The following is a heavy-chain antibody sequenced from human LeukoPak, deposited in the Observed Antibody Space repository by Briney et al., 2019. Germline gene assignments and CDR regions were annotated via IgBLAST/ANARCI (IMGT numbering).Heavy chain of an antibody. J-gene: IGHJ4*02. Sequence: SETLSLTCTVSGGSISSYYWSWIRQPPGKGLEWIGYIYYSGSTNYNPSLKSRVTISVDTSKNQFSLKLSSVTAADTAVYYCARNLRDIVDIVVVPAAHFDYWGQGTLVTVSS. CDR1: GGSISSYY. D-gene: IGHD2-2*03. V-gene: IGHV4-59*08. CDR2: IYYSGST. CDR3: ARNLRDIVDIVVVPAAHFDY.